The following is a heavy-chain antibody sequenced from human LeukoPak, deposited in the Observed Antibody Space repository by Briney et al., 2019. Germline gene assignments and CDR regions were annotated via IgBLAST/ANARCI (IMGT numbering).Heavy chain of an antibody. V-gene: IGHV4-34*01. D-gene: IGHD3-10*01. CDR2: INHSGST. CDR1: GGSFSGYY. CDR3: ARAKLIGSHWYFDL. J-gene: IGHJ2*01. Sequence: SETLSLTCAVYGGSFSGYYWSWIRQPPGKGLEWXWEINHSGSTNYNPSLKSRVTISVDTSKNQFSLKLSSVTAADTAVYYCARAKLIGSHWYFDLWGRGTLVTVSS.